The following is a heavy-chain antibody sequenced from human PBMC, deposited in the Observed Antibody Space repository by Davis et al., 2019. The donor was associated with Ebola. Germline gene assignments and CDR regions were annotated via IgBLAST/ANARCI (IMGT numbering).Heavy chain of an antibody. CDR1: GFTFDDYA. CDR2: ISWNSGSI. Sequence: SLKISCAASGFTFDDYAMHWVRQAPGKGLEWVSGISWNSGSIGYADSVKGRFTISRDNAKNSLYLQMNSLRAEDTALYYCAKDIGVRYFDWLSRGSDYGMDVWGQGTTVTVSS. D-gene: IGHD3-9*01. V-gene: IGHV3-9*01. CDR3: AKDIGVRYFDWLSRGSDYGMDV. J-gene: IGHJ6*02.